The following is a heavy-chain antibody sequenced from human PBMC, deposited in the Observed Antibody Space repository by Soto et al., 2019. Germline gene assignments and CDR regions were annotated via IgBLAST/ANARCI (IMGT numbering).Heavy chain of an antibody. D-gene: IGHD5-18*01. CDR2: INAGNGNT. CDR3: AREPVVDTAMVPSYDY. CDR1: GYTFTSYA. J-gene: IGHJ4*02. Sequence: ASVKVSCKASGYTFTSYAMHWVREAPGPRLEWMGWINAGNGNTKYSQKFQGRVTITRDTSASTAYMELSSLRSEDTAVYYCAREPVVDTAMVPSYDYWGQGTLVTVSS. V-gene: IGHV1-3*01.